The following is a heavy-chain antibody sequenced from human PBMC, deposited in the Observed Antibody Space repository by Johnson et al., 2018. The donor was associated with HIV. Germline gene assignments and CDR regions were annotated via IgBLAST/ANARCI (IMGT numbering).Heavy chain of an antibody. J-gene: IGHJ3*02. CDR2: ISWNSGSI. V-gene: IGHV3-9*01. CDR1: GFTFDDYA. Sequence: VQLVESGGGVVQPGRSLRLSCAASGFTFDDYAMHWVRQAPGKGLEWVSGISWNSGSIGYADSVKGRFTISRDNAKNTLYLQMNSLRVDDTAVYYCAREGPSERAGFDIWGQGTMVTVSS. CDR3: AREGPSERAGFDI.